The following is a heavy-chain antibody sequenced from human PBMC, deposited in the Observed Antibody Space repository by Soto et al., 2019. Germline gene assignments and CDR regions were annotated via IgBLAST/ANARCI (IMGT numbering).Heavy chain of an antibody. D-gene: IGHD3-22*01. V-gene: IGHV3-30*03. J-gene: IGHJ3*02. CDR2: ISYDGSNK. CDR3: ARGDFYDSSGPFSDAFDI. Sequence: GGSLRLSCAASGFTFSSYGMHWVRQAPGKGLEWVAVISYDGSNKYYADSVKGRFTISRDNTKNSLYLQMNNLRAEDTAVYYCARGDFYDSSGPFSDAFDIWGQGTMVTVSS. CDR1: GFTFSSYG.